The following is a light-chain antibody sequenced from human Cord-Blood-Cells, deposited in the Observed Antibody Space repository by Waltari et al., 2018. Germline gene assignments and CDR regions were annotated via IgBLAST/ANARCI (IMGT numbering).Light chain of an antibody. CDR3: SSYAGSNNLV. Sequence: QSALTQPPSASGSPGQSVTISCTGTSSDVGGSNYVSWYQQHPGKAPKLMIYEVSKRPSGVPDRFSGSKSGNTASLTVSGLQAGDEADYYCSSYAGSNNLVFGGGTKLTVL. CDR2: EVS. J-gene: IGLJ2*01. V-gene: IGLV2-8*01. CDR1: SSDVGGSNY.